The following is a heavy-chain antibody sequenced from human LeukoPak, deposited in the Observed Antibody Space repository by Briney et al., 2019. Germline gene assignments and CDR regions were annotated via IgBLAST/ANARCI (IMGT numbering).Heavy chain of an antibody. J-gene: IGHJ5*02. CDR3: ARDGDCSGGSCYGWFDP. V-gene: IGHV3-48*04. CDR2: ISSSSTI. D-gene: IGHD2-15*01. Sequence: PGGSLRLSCAASGFTFSSYSMNWVRQAPGKGLEWVSYISSSSTIYYADSVKGRFTISRDNAKNSLYLQMNSLRSEDTAVYYCARDGDCSGGSCYGWFDPWGQGTLVTVSS. CDR1: GFTFSSYS.